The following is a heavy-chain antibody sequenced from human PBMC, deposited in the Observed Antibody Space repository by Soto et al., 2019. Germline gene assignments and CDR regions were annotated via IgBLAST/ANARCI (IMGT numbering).Heavy chain of an antibody. CDR1: GGSISSYY. CDR3: ARDNQWNYDFWSGYRPPYYFDY. Sequence: SETLSLTCTVSGGSISSYYWSWIRQPAGKGLEWIGRIYTSGSTNYNPSLKSRVTMSVDTSKNQFSLKLSSVTAADTAVYYCARDNQWNYDFWSGYRPPYYFDYWGQGTLVTVSS. D-gene: IGHD3-3*01. J-gene: IGHJ4*02. V-gene: IGHV4-4*07. CDR2: IYTSGST.